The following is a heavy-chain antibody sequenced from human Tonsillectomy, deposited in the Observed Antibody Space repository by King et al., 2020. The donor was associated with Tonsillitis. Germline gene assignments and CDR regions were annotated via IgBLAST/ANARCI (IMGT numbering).Heavy chain of an antibody. V-gene: IGHV1-18*04. D-gene: IGHD2-8*02. Sequence: VQLVESGAEVKKPGASVKVSCKASGYTFTSYGISWVRQAPGQGLEWMGWISAYNGNTNYAQKLQGRVTMTTDTSTSTAYMEMRSLRSDDTAVYYCARVKGKWESTGGDYYYSGMDSWGQGTTVTVSS. CDR1: GYTFTSYG. CDR3: ARVKGKWESTGGDYYYSGMDS. J-gene: IGHJ6*02. CDR2: ISAYNGNT.